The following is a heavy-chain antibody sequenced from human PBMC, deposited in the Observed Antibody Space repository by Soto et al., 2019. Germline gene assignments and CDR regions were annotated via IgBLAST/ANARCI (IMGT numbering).Heavy chain of an antibody. CDR1: GFTFSRYG. CDR2: IWYDGNNK. D-gene: IGHD2-21*01. V-gene: IGHV3-33*01. J-gene: IGHJ4*02. Sequence: GGSLRLSCAASGFTFSRYGMNWVRHAPGKGLEWVAVIWYDGNNKYYADSVKGRFTISRDNSKNTLYVQMTSLRAEDTAIYYCARGLHSLFDYWGQGTLVTVSS. CDR3: ARGLHSLFDY.